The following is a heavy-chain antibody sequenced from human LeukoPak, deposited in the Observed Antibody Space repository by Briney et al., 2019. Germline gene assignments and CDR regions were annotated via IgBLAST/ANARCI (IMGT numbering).Heavy chain of an antibody. CDR2: INPNSGGT. CDR3: AREAGSVIVGGGVDY. D-gene: IGHD3-22*01. V-gene: IGHV1-2*02. J-gene: IGHJ4*02. CDR1: GYTFTGYY. Sequence: ASVKVSCKASGYTFTGYYMHWVRQAPGQGLEWMGWINPNSGGTNYAQKFQGRVTMTRDTSISTAYMELSRLRSDDTTVYYCAREAGSVIVGGGVDYWGQGTLVTVSS.